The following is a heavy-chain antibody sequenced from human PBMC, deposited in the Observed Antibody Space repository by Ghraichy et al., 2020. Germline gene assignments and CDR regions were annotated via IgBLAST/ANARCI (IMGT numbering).Heavy chain of an antibody. CDR1: GGSFSGYY. CDR2: INHSGST. J-gene: IGHJ4*02. D-gene: IGHD1-26*01. Sequence: GGSFSGYYWSWIRQPPGKGLEWIGEINHSGSTNYNPSLKSRVTISVDTSKNQFSLKLSSVTAADTAVYYCARGSIVNFDYWGQGTLVTVSS. CDR3: ARGSIVNFDY. V-gene: IGHV4-34*01.